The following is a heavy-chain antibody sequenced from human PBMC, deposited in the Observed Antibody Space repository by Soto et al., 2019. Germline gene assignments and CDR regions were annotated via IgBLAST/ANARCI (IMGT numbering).Heavy chain of an antibody. CDR2: IIPIFGTA. D-gene: IGHD4-17*01. CDR3: ARLRVPLPVTKMSSLHN. CDR1: GGTFSSYA. J-gene: IGHJ4*01. Sequence: SVKVSCKASGGTFSSYAISCVRQAPGQGLEWMGGIIPIFGTANYAQTFQGSVTITAADRSTTTAYLQWSSLKASDSGTYYCARLRVPLPVTKMSSLHNWRRGTLVTVPS. V-gene: IGHV1-69*06.